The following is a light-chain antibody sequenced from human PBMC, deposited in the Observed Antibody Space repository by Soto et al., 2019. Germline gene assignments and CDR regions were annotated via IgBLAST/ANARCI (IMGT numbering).Light chain of an antibody. V-gene: IGKV1-39*01. CDR2: AAS. CDR3: QQGYSLPFT. CDR1: QSISSY. Sequence: DIQMTQSPSSLSASVGDRVTITCRASQSISSYLNWYQQKPGKAPKLLIYAASSLQSGVPSRFSGSGSGTDFTLTISSLQPEDFATYYCQQGYSLPFTFGLGTKLEIK. J-gene: IGKJ2*01.